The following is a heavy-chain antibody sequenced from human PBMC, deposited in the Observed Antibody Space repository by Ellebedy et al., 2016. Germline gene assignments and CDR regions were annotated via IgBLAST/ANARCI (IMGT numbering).Heavy chain of an antibody. CDR3: AKEGFRASDWYTDF. CDR1: GFMFNSYA. J-gene: IGHJ4*02. CDR2: ITGSGGRT. V-gene: IGHV3-23*01. D-gene: IGHD6-19*01. Sequence: GGSLRLSXAASGFMFNSYAMSWVRQAPGKGLEWVSRITGSGGRTDYADSVKGRFTISRDNSKNMVYMQMSRLRGEDTAIYYCAKEGFRASDWYTDFWGQGTPVTVSA.